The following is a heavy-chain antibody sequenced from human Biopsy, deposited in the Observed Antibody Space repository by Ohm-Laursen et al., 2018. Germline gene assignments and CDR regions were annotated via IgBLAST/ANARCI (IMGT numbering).Heavy chain of an antibody. J-gene: IGHJ6*03. D-gene: IGHD4-17*01. CDR3: ARDAYGDYDTYY. CDR1: GGSISDYF. CDR2: IYSSGRT. Sequence: TLSLTWTVSGGSISDYFWSWIRQPADKGLEYIGRIYSSGRTFYNPSLKSRVTMSVVTSDNQFSLKLSSVTAADAAVYFCARDAYGDYDTYY. V-gene: IGHV4-4*07.